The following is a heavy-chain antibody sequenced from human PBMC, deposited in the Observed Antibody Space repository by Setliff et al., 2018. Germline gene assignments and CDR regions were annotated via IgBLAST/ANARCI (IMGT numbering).Heavy chain of an antibody. Sequence: ASVKVSCKASGYTFTSYDINWVRQATGQGLEWMGWMNPNSGNTGYAQKFQGRVTMTRDTSTSTVYMELSSLRSEDTAVYYCARGPLGYNFWSGSSYWGQGTLVTVSS. CDR3: ARGPLGYNFWSGSSY. CDR1: GYTFTSYD. V-gene: IGHV1-8*01. CDR2: MNPNSGNT. D-gene: IGHD3-3*01. J-gene: IGHJ4*02.